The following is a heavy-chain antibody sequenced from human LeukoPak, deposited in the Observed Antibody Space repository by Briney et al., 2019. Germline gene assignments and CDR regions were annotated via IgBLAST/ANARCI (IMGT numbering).Heavy chain of an antibody. D-gene: IGHD2-8*01. J-gene: IGHJ6*03. Sequence: GGSLRLSCTASGFTFGDYAMSWFRQAPGKGLEWVGFIRSKAYGGTTEYAASVKGRFTISRDDSKSIAYLQMNSLKTEDTAVYYCTRVIVLMVYAHYYMDVWGKGTTVTVSS. V-gene: IGHV3-49*03. CDR3: TRVIVLMVYAHYYMDV. CDR1: GFTFGDYA. CDR2: IRSKAYGGTT.